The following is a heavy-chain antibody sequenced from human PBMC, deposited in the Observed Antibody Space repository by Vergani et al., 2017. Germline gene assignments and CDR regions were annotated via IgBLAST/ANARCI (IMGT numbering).Heavy chain of an antibody. CDR3: ARGRRGIQLWFIVGGFDP. CDR1: GGSISSGGYY. V-gene: IGHV4-31*03. J-gene: IGHJ5*02. Sequence: QVQLQESGPGLVKPSQTLSLTCTVSGGSISSGGYYWSWIRQHPGKGLEWIGYIYYSGSTYYNPSLKSRVTISVDTSKNQFSLKLSSVTAADTAVYYCARGRRGIQLWFIVGGFDPWGQGTLVTVSS. CDR2: IYYSGST. D-gene: IGHD5-18*01.